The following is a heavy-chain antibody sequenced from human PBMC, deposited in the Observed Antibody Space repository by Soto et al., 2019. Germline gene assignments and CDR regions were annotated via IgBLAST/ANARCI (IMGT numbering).Heavy chain of an antibody. CDR1: GGTFSSYA. V-gene: IGHV1-69*01. CDR2: ITPTFGTP. J-gene: IGHJ4*02. D-gene: IGHD5-12*01. CDR3: ARDSRLGYHFLYYLDS. Sequence: QVQLVQSGAEVKKPGSSVKVSCKASGGTFSSYAISWVRQAPGQGLEWMGGITPTFGTPNYAQNFKGRVTITADESTSTAYMELSSLRSDDTAVYYCARDSRLGYHFLYYLDSWGQGTLVTVSS.